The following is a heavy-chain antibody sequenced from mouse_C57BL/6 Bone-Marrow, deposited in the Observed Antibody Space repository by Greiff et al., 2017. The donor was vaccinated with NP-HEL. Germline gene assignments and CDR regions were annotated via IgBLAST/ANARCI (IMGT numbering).Heavy chain of an antibody. CDR1: GYTFTSYG. CDR2: IYPRSGNT. J-gene: IGHJ3*01. V-gene: IGHV1-81*01. CDR3: ARDRATVVATKAWFAY. D-gene: IGHD1-1*01. Sequence: VQLQQSGAELARPGASVKLSCKASGYTFTSYGISWVKQRTGQGLEWIGEIYPRSGNTYYNEKFKGKATLTADKSSSTAYMELRSLTSEDSAVYFCARDRATVVATKAWFAYWGQGTLVTVSA.